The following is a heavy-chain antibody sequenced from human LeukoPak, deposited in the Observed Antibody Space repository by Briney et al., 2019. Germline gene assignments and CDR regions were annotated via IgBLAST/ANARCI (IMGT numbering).Heavy chain of an antibody. Sequence: SETLSLTCAVYGGSFSGYYWSWIRQPPTKGLEWIGEINHSGSTNYNPSLKSRVTISVDTSKNQFSLKLSSVIAADTAVYYCARHLRFRDFDYWGQGTLVTVSS. V-gene: IGHV4-34*01. J-gene: IGHJ4*02. CDR2: INHSGST. D-gene: IGHD5/OR15-5a*01. CDR1: GGSFSGYY. CDR3: ARHLRFRDFDY.